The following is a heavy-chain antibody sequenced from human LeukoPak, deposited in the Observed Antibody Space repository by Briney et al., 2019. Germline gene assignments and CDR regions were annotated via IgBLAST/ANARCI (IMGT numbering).Heavy chain of an antibody. CDR1: GFTFSSYS. Sequence: GGSLRLSCAASGFTFSSYSMNWVRQAPGKGLEWVSSISSSSSYIYYADSVKGRFTISRDNAKNSLYLQMNSLRAEDTAVYYCARDLGYGDYDGYYFDYWGQGTLVTVSS. J-gene: IGHJ4*02. CDR2: ISSSSSYI. CDR3: ARDLGYGDYDGYYFDY. D-gene: IGHD4-17*01. V-gene: IGHV3-21*01.